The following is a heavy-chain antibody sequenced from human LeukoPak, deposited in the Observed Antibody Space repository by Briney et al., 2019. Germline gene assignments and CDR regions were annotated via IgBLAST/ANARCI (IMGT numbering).Heavy chain of an antibody. Sequence: ASVKVSWKASGYTFTSYGISWVRQAPGQGLEWMGWISAYNGNTNYAQKLQGRVNMTTDTSTSTAYMELRSLRSDDTAVYYCAVYSGSYNDAFDIWGQGTMVTVSS. J-gene: IGHJ3*02. V-gene: IGHV1-18*01. CDR3: AVYSGSYNDAFDI. D-gene: IGHD1-26*01. CDR2: ISAYNGNT. CDR1: GYTFTSYG.